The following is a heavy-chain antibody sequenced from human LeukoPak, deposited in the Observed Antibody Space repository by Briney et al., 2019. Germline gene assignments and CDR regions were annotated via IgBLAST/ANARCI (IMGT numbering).Heavy chain of an antibody. CDR2: ISYTGST. D-gene: IGHD5-18*01. J-gene: IGHJ4*02. CDR3: ARRGPGYSYGYFDY. V-gene: IGHV4-59*01. Sequence: SETLSLTCTVSGGSISRYYWSWIRQPPGKGLEWIGYISYTGSTTYNSSLKSRVTISLDTSQNQFSLKLTSVTPADTAVYYCARRGPGYSYGYFDYWGQGTLVTVSS. CDR1: GGSISRYY.